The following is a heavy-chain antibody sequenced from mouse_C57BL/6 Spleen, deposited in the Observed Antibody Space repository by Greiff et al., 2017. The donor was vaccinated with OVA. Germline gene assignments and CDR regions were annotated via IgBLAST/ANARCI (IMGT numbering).Heavy chain of an antibody. Sequence: VQLVESGAELVRPGASVTLSCKASGYTFTDYEMHWVKQTPVHGLEWIGAIDPETGGTAYNQKFKGKAILTADKSSSTAYMELRSLTSEDSAVYYCTRRDFDGGAWFAYWGQGTLVTVSA. CDR1: GYTFTDYE. V-gene: IGHV1-15*01. CDR2: IDPETGGT. CDR3: TRRDFDGGAWFAY. J-gene: IGHJ3*01.